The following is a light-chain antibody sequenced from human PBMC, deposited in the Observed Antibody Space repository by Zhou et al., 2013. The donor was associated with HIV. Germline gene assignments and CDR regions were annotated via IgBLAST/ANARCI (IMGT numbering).Light chain of an antibody. J-gene: IGKJ1*01. V-gene: IGKV1-5*03. CDR2: KTS. CDR1: QSISPW. Sequence: DIQMTQSPSTLSASVGDRVTITCRASQSISPWLAWYQQKPGKAPKLLIYKTSSLESGVPSRFSGSGSGTEFTLTISSLQPDDFATYYCQQYNDNSWTFGQGTKVEI. CDR3: QQYNDNSWT.